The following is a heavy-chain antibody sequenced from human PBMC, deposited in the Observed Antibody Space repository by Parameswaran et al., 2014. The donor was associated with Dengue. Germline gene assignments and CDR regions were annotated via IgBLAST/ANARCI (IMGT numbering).Heavy chain of an antibody. V-gene: IGHV1-69*01. Sequence: WVRQAPGQGLEWMGGIIPIFGTANYAQKFQGRVTITADESTSTVYMELSSLRSEDTAVYYCARVEVVGYYESSGYNNWFDPGAREPWSPSPQ. J-gene: IGHJ5*02. D-gene: IGHD3-22*01. CDR3: ARVEVVGYYESSGYNNWFDP. CDR2: IIPIFGTA.